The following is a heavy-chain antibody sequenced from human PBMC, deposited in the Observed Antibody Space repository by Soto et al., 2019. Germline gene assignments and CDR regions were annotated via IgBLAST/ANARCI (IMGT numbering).Heavy chain of an antibody. Sequence: SETLSLTCAVYGGSFSGYYWSWIRQPPGKGLEWIGEINHSGSTNYNPSLKSRVTISVDTSKNQFSLKLSSVTAADTAVYYCARSVSGTVTSFDYWGQGTLVTVSS. J-gene: IGHJ4*02. D-gene: IGHD4-4*01. V-gene: IGHV4-34*01. CDR3: ARSVSGTVTSFDY. CDR1: GGSFSGYY. CDR2: INHSGST.